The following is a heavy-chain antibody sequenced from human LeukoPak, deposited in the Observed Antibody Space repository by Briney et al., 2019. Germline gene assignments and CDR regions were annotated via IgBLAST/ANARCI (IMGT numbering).Heavy chain of an antibody. CDR3: ARVKKAYYYYYYMDV. Sequence: ASVKVSCKASGYTFTSYGISWVRQAPGQGLEWMGWISAYNGNTNYAQKLQGRVTMTTDTSTSTAYMELRSLRSEDTAVYYCARVKKAYYYYYYMDVWGKGTTVTVSS. CDR1: GYTFTSYG. V-gene: IGHV1-18*01. CDR2: ISAYNGNT. J-gene: IGHJ6*03.